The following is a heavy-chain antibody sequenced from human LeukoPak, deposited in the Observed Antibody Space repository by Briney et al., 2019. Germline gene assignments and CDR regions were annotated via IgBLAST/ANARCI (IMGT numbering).Heavy chain of an antibody. CDR2: IDPGDSET. Sequence: GESLKISCKGSGYTFTNYWVAWVRQMPGKGLDWMGIIDPGDSETRYSPSFQGQVTISADKSISTAYLQWSSLKASDTAMYYCARQKEDVAAAGTSYYYYYGMDVWGQGTTVTVSS. J-gene: IGHJ6*02. D-gene: IGHD6-13*01. V-gene: IGHV5-51*01. CDR3: ARQKEDVAAAGTSYYYYYGMDV. CDR1: GYTFTNYW.